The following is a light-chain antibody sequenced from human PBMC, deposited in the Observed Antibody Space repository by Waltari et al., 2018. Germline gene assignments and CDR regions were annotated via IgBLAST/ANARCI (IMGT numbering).Light chain of an antibody. CDR3: CSYTITSTLV. CDR2: DVT. V-gene: IGLV2-14*03. CDR1: NSDIGGFNS. J-gene: IGLJ2*01. Sequence: QSALTQPASVSGSPGQSITISCTLTNSDIGGFNSLSWYQHHPGQAPTLILYDVTKRPSGVSDRFSGSKSGTTASLTISGLHTDDEADYYCCSYTITSTLVFGGGTKLTVL.